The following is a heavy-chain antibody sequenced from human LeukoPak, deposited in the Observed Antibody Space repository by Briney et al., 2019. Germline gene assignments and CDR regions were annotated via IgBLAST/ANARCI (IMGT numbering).Heavy chain of an antibody. Sequence: SETLSLTCAVYGGSFSGYYWSWIRQPPGKGLEWIGEINHSGSTNYNPSLKSRVTISVDTSKNQFSLKLSSVTAADTAVYYCARVTYSGYDPRYYYGMDVWGQGTTVTVSS. CDR2: INHSGST. CDR3: ARVTYSGYDPRYYYGMDV. V-gene: IGHV4-34*01. D-gene: IGHD5-12*01. CDR1: GGSFSGYY. J-gene: IGHJ6*02.